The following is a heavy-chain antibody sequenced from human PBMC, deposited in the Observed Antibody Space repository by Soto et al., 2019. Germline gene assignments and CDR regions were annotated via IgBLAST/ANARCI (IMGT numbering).Heavy chain of an antibody. CDR2: INSDASII. CDR3: ASDAAAGLKF. D-gene: IGHD6-13*01. V-gene: IGHV3-74*01. J-gene: IGHJ4*02. Sequence: GGSLRLSCAVSGITFRSYWMHWIRQAPGKGLVWVSHINSDASIINYADSVKGRFTITRDNARNTLYLQMNSLRVDDTAIYYCASDAAAGLKFWGQGTLVTVSS. CDR1: GITFRSYW.